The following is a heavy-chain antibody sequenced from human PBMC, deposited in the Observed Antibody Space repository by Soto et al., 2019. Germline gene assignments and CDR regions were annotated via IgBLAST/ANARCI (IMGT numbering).Heavy chain of an antibody. CDR1: AGTFSSYA. J-gene: IGHJ6*02. V-gene: IGHV1-69*13. CDR2: IIPIFGTA. Sequence: ASGKVSCKACAGTFSSYAISWVRQAPGQGLEWMGGIIPIFGTANYAQKFQGRVTITADESTSTAYMELSSLRSEDTAVYYCARARITMVRGDNYYYYGMDVWGQGTTVTVSS. D-gene: IGHD3-10*01. CDR3: ARARITMVRGDNYYYYGMDV.